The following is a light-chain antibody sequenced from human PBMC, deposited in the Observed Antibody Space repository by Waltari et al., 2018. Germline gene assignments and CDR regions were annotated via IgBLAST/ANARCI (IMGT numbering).Light chain of an antibody. J-gene: IGLJ3*02. V-gene: IGLV2-11*01. CDR1: SRDVASHAC. Sequence: QSALTQPRSVSGSPGQSVTISCTATSRDVASHACVSWYQHHPGKAPKLMIYDVSERPSGVPDRFSGSQSGNTASLIISGLQADDEADYYCCSCAGTDTFWVFGGGTKLTVL. CDR2: DVS. CDR3: CSCAGTDTFWV.